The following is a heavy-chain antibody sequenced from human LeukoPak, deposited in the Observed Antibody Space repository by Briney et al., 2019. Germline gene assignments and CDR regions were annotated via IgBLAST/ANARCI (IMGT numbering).Heavy chain of an antibody. D-gene: IGHD4-23*01. CDR1: GFTFDSYG. J-gene: IGHJ3*02. CDR2: ISGSGVYT. Sequence: GGSLRLSCAASGFTFDSYGMDWVRQAPGKGLEWVSGISGSGVYTYYADSVKGRFTISRDNAKNSLYLQMNSLRAEDVALYYCAKGEDYGGNSGSDAFDIWGQGTMVTVSS. V-gene: IGHV3-23*01. CDR3: AKGEDYGGNSGSDAFDI.